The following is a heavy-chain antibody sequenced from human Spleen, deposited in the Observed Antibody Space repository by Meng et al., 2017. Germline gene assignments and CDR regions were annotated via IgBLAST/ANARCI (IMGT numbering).Heavy chain of an antibody. D-gene: IGHD6-13*01. Sequence: QAVQSGAAVKKPGAPVKVSCKASGYTFPDYWLHCVGRAPGEGLGWMGRINPKSGDTHYAKRFQGRVTMTGDTSISTAYMELSGLRSDDTAMYYCARDEDISAAGKLFGDYWGQGTLVTVSS. CDR2: INPKSGDT. CDR1: GYTFPDYW. V-gene: IGHV1-2*06. J-gene: IGHJ4*02. CDR3: ARDEDISAAGKLFGDY.